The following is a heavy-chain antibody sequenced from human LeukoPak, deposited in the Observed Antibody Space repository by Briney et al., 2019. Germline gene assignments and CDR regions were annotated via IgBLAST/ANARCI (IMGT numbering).Heavy chain of an antibody. V-gene: IGHV5-51*01. CDR2: IYPGDSRT. D-gene: IGHD2-2*01. CDR3: ACRDLTSTWSYP. J-gene: IGHJ5*02. CDR1: GYSFRSYW. Sequence: GESLKIYCKGTGYSFRSYWIGWVRQMPGKGMEWMGVIYPGDSRTRYNPSLQGQVTISVDKSINTAYLEWVSLKASDTAMYYCACRDLTSTWSYPWGQGTLVTVSS.